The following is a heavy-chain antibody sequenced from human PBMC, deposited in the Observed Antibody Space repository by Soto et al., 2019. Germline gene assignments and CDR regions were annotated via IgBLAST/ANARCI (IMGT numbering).Heavy chain of an antibody. CDR3: ASSSLEGGDGGAFDI. CDR2: INPNSGGT. V-gene: IGHV1-2*02. CDR1: GYTFTGYY. D-gene: IGHD2-21*01. Sequence: QVQLVQSGAEVKKPGASVKVSCKASGYTFTGYYMHWVRQAPGQGLEWMGWINPNSGGTNYAQKFKGRVTMTRDTSISTAYMELSRLRSDDTAVYYCASSSLEGGDGGAFDIWGQGTMVTVSS. J-gene: IGHJ3*02.